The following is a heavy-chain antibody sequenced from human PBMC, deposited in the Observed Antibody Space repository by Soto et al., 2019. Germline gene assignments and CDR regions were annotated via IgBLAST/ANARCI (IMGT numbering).Heavy chain of an antibody. D-gene: IGHD1-1*01. Sequence: GSGPTLVNPTQTLTLTCTFSGFSLSTTGVGVGWIRQPPGKALEWLGLIYWDDDKRYNPSLKTRLAITKDTSKNQVVLRMTNMNPVDTATYYCAPLGVVLVPELPPEENGWWFGPWGQGILVTVSS. J-gene: IGHJ5*02. CDR3: APLGVVLVPELPPEENGWWFGP. V-gene: IGHV2-5*02. CDR1: GFSLSTTGVG. CDR2: IYWDDDK.